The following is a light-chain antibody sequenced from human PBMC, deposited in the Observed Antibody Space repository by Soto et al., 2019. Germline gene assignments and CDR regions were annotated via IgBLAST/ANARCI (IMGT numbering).Light chain of an antibody. V-gene: IGKV3-11*01. J-gene: IGKJ1*01. Sequence: EIVMTQSPATLSVSPGERTTLSCRASQSVSRILAWYQQKPGQAPRLLIYGASTRATGIPARFSGSGSGTDFTLTISSLEPEDFAVYYCQQRSNWPPTFGQGTKVDIK. CDR2: GAS. CDR3: QQRSNWPPT. CDR1: QSVSRI.